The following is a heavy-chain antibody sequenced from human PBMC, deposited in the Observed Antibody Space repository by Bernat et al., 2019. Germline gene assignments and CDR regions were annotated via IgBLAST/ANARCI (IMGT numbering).Heavy chain of an antibody. CDR2: IGGSGGNT. CDR1: GFTFSSYT. J-gene: IGHJ4*02. Sequence: EMQLVESGGGLVQPGGSLRLSCAASGFTFSSYTLSWVRQAPGKGLEWVSAIGGSGGNTYYADSVKGRFTISRDNSKNTLYLQMNSLRVEDTAVYYCAKDAVDSALSDYWGQGTLVTVSS. CDR3: AKDAVDSALSDY. D-gene: IGHD5-18*01. V-gene: IGHV3-23*04.